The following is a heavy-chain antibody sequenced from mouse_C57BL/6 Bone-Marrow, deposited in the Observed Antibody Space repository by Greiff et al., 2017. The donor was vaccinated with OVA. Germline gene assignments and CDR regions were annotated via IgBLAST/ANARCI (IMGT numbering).Heavy chain of an antibody. CDR2: ISDGGSYT. CDR1: GFTFSSYA. D-gene: IGHD1-1*01. V-gene: IGHV5-4*01. CDR3: ARDPYYGREG. J-gene: IGHJ3*01. Sequence: EVKLMESGGGLVKPGGSLKLFCAASGFTFSSYAMSWVRQTPEKRLEWVATISDGGSYTYYPDNVKGRFTISRDNAKNNLYLQMSHLKSEDTAMYYCARDPYYGREGWGQGTLVTVSA.